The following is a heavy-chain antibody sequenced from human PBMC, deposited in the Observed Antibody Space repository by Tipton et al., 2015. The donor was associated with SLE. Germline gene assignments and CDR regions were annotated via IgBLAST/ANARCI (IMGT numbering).Heavy chain of an antibody. V-gene: IGHV3-30*09. J-gene: IGHJ4*02. D-gene: IGHD2-2*01. CDR3: AREYCSSTSCSALDY. Sequence: SVQGRFVISRDNSKNTLYLQMNSLRAEDTAVYYCAREYCSSTSCSALDYWGQGTLVTVSS.